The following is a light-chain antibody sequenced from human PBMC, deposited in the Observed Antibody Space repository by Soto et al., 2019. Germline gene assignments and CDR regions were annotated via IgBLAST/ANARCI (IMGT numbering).Light chain of an antibody. Sequence: QSVLTQPPSASGTPGQRVIISCSGSGSNIGKNYVYWYQQLPGTAPKLLIHRNNQRPSGVPDRFAGSKSGTSASLAISELRSEDEGDYYCAAWDDTLTGRGVFGGGTKLTVL. J-gene: IGLJ3*02. CDR2: RNN. CDR1: GSNIGKNY. CDR3: AAWDDTLTGRGV. V-gene: IGLV1-47*01.